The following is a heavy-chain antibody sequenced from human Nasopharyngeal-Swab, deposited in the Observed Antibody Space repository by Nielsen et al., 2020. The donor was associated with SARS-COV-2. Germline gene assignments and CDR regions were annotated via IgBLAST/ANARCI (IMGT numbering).Heavy chain of an antibody. CDR2: ISYDGSNK. CDR1: GFTLSSYG. CDR3: AKETDSSFDY. J-gene: IGHJ4*02. Sequence: GESLKISCAASGFTLSSYGMKWVRQAPGKGLEWVAVISYDGSNKYYADSVKGRFTISRDNSKNTLYLQMNSLRAEDTAVYYCAKETDSSFDYWGQGTLVTVSS. V-gene: IGHV3-30*18. D-gene: IGHD3-22*01.